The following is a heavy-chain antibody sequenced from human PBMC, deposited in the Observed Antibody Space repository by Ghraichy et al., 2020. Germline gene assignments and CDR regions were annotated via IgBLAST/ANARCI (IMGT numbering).Heavy chain of an antibody. CDR1: GFTFSDYY. J-gene: IGHJ4*02. V-gene: IGHV3-11*01. Sequence: LSLTCAASGFTFSDYYISWFRQAPGKGLEWVSEMSGSGGAASYADSVKGRFTISRDNAENSLYLQMNSLRAEDTAMYYCARGSRAPDHWGQGTLVTVSS. CDR2: MSGSGGAA. CDR3: ARGSRAPDH.